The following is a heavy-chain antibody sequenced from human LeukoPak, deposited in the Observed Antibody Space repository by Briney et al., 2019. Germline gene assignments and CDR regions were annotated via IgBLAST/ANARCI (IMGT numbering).Heavy chain of an antibody. V-gene: IGHV1-18*01. CDR2: IGTYNGNP. Sequence: ASVKVSCKASGYTFTSYAISWVRQAPGQGLEWMGWIGTYNGNPDYTQNLQGRVTMTTDTSTSTAYMELRSLKSDDTAVYYCAREEPGGAFDVWGRGTLVTVSS. D-gene: IGHD1-14*01. CDR1: GYTFTSYA. J-gene: IGHJ3*01. CDR3: AREEPGGAFDV.